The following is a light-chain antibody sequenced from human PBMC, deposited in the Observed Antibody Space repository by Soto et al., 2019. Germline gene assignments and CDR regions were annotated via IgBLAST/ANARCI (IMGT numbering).Light chain of an antibody. CDR2: EAS. CDR3: QQRSDWPWT. CDR1: QSVSSY. V-gene: IGKV3-11*01. J-gene: IGKJ1*01. Sequence: IVLTQSPATLSLSPGERATLSCRASQSVSSYLAWYQQKPGQAPRLLMYEASNRATGIPARFSGGGSGTDFTLTISSLEPEDFAVYYCQQRSDWPWTFGQGTKVEIK.